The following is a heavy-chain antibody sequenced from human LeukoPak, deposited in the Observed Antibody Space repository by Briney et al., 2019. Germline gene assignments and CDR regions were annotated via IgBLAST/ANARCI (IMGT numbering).Heavy chain of an antibody. CDR2: ISSSSSYI. Sequence: GGSLRLSCAASGFTFSSYSMNWVRQAPGKGLEWVSSISSSSSYIYYADSVKGRFTISRDNAKNSLYLQMDSLRAEDTAVYYCARDVYYYDSSAFAAWGQGTLVTVSS. CDR1: GFTFSSYS. J-gene: IGHJ5*02. D-gene: IGHD3-22*01. CDR3: ARDVYYYDSSAFAA. V-gene: IGHV3-21*01.